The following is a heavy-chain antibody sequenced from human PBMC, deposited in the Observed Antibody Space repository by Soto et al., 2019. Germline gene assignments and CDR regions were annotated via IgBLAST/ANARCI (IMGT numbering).Heavy chain of an antibody. CDR3: AGMSFTVLGEVIDNFYFYGMDV. CDR2: LYNTGST. CDR1: GGSISSYY. D-gene: IGHD3-3*01. V-gene: IGHV4-59*03. J-gene: IGHJ6*02. Sequence: SETLSLTCNVSGGSISSYYWTWIRQPPGKGLEWIGYLYNTGSTNYNPSLKSRVTISLDTSKNQFFLNLSSVTAADTAVYYCAGMSFTVLGEVIDNFYFYGMDVWGQGTTVTVSS.